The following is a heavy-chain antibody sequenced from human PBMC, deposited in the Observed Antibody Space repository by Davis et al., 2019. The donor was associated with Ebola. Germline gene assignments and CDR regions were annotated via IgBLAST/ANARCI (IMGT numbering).Heavy chain of an antibody. CDR2: IYYSGST. J-gene: IGHJ3*02. CDR3: ARDQRAGFAFDI. V-gene: IGHV4-59*01. CDR1: GGSISSYY. Sequence: PSETLSLTCTVSGGSISSYYWSWIRQPPGKGLEWIGYIYYSGSTNYNPSLKSRVTISVDTSKNQFSLKLSSVTAADTAVYYCARDQRAGFAFDIWGQGTMVTVSS. D-gene: IGHD1-14*01.